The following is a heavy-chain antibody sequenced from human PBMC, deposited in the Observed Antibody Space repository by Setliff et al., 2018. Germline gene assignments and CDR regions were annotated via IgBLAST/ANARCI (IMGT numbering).Heavy chain of an antibody. CDR1: GGSITSGRYY. J-gene: IGHJ1*01. CDR2: IHYSENT. Sequence: SETLSLTCTVSGGSITSGRYYWGWIRQPPGQGLEWIASIHYSENTYYNPSLKSRVTMSVDTSKNQISLKLSSLTAADTAVYYCARQDRFYDSSVFVEYFEHWGQGTLVTVSS. V-gene: IGHV4-39*01. CDR3: ARQDRFYDSSVFVEYFEH. D-gene: IGHD3-22*01.